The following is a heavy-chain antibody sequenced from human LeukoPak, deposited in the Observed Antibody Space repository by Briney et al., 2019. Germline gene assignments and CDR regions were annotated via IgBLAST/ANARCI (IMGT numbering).Heavy chain of an antibody. D-gene: IGHD5-24*01. CDR1: GFTFSSYA. CDR2: ISGSGGST. J-gene: IGHJ4*02. CDR3: ARDLITDLTFDN. Sequence: GGSLRLSCAASGFTFSSYAMSWVRQAPGKGLEWVSAISGSGGSTYYTDSVKGRFTISRDNSKNTLYLQMNSLRAEDTAVYYCARDLITDLTFDNWGQGTLVTVSS. V-gene: IGHV3-23*01.